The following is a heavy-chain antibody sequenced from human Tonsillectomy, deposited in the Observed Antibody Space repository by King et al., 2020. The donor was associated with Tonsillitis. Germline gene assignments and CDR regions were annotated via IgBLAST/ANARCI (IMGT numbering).Heavy chain of an antibody. D-gene: IGHD3-22*01. V-gene: IGHV2-5*01. CDR2: IYWNDDK. CDR3: AHSPSQWLFDPDAFDI. Sequence: ITLKESGPTLVKPTQTLTLTCTFSGFSLSTSGVGVGWIRQPPGKALEWLALIYWNDDKRYSPSLKSRLTITKDTSKNQVVLTMTNMDPVDTATYYCAHSPSQWLFDPDAFDIWGQGTMVTVSS. J-gene: IGHJ3*02. CDR1: GFSLSTSGVG.